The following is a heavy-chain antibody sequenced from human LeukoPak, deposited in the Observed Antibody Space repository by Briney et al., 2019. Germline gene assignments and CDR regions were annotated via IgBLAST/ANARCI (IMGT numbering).Heavy chain of an antibody. J-gene: IGHJ4*02. CDR3: ARESFITMVRGARSGFDY. V-gene: IGHV4-59*12. CDR2: IYYSGST. Sequence: PSQTLSLTCTVSGASISSNYCGWTRPPPGKGLEWIGYIYYSGSTNSNPSLKSRVTMSVYTSKNQFSLRLSSVTAADTAVYYCARESFITMVRGARSGFDYWGQGTLVTVSS. D-gene: IGHD3-10*01. CDR1: GASISSNY.